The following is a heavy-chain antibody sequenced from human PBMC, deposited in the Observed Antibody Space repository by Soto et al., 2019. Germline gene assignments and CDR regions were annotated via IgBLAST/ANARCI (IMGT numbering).Heavy chain of an antibody. CDR2: ISPYNGNT. CDR1: GYFFTTYG. J-gene: IGHJ4*02. CDR3: ARDFASDLRAPGAVFDY. Sequence: ASVKVSCKASGYFFTTYGISWVRQAPGQGLEWMGWISPYNGNTKYAQSFQGRATMTTDTSTYTAYMELRSLRSDDPAVYYCARDFASDLRAPGAVFDYWGQGTVVTVSS. D-gene: IGHD2-21*02. V-gene: IGHV1-18*04.